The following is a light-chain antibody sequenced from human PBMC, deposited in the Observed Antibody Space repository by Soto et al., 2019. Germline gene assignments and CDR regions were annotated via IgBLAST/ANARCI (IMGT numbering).Light chain of an antibody. J-gene: IGKJ3*01. Sequence: EIVMTQSPATLSVSPGERATLSCRANQSVSNNLAWYQQKPGQAPRLLIYGASTRATGLPARFSGSGSGTEFTLTISSLQCEDFAVYYCQQYNNWPPFTFGPGTKVDIK. CDR1: QSVSNN. V-gene: IGKV3-15*01. CDR2: GAS. CDR3: QQYNNWPPFT.